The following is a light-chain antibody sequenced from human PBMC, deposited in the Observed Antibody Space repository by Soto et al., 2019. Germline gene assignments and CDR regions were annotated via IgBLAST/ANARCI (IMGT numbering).Light chain of an antibody. Sequence: DFVMTQSPLALPVTLGQPASISCKSSQILVYSDGNIYLNWFQQRPGQSPRRLIYRVSNRDSGVPDRFSGSGSATDFTLKISRVEAEDVATYYCMQGTHWPPTFGQGTKVDI. CDR2: RVS. CDR3: MQGTHWPPT. J-gene: IGKJ1*01. CDR1: QILVYSDGNIY. V-gene: IGKV2-30*01.